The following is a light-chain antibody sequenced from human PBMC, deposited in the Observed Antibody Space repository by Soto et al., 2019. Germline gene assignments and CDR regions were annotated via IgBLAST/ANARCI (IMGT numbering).Light chain of an antibody. V-gene: IGKV3-11*01. J-gene: IGKJ4*01. Sequence: EIVLTQSPATLSLPPGERATLSCGASQSVSSYLAWYQQKPGQAPRLLIYDASNRATGIPARFSGSGSGTDFTLTISSLEPEDFAVYYCQQRSNWPPLTFGGGTKVDNK. CDR2: DAS. CDR1: QSVSSY. CDR3: QQRSNWPPLT.